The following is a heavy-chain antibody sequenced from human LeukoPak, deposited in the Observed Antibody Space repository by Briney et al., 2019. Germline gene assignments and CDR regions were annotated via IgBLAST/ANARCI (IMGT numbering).Heavy chain of an antibody. J-gene: IGHJ4*02. CDR2: ISSSGTTI. Sequence: PGGSLRLSCAASGFTFSDYYMSWIRQAPGKGLEWISYISSSGTTIYYANSVKGRFTISRDNAKNSLYLQMSSLRAEDTAVYYCAKVGVGVAWDYWGQGALVTVSS. CDR3: AKVGVGVAWDY. CDR1: GFTFSDYY. V-gene: IGHV3-11*01. D-gene: IGHD2-15*01.